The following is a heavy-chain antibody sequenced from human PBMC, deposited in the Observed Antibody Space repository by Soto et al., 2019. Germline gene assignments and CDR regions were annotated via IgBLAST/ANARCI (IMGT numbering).Heavy chain of an antibody. Sequence: GASVKVSCKASGGTFSSYTISWVRQAPRQGLEWMGRIIPILGIANYAQKFQGRATITADKSTSTAYMELSSLRSEDTAVYYCARDSNFWSGYYYYYYYMDVWGKGTTVTVSS. CDR1: GGTFSSYT. V-gene: IGHV1-69*04. CDR2: IIPILGIA. D-gene: IGHD3-3*01. J-gene: IGHJ6*03. CDR3: ARDSNFWSGYYYYYYYMDV.